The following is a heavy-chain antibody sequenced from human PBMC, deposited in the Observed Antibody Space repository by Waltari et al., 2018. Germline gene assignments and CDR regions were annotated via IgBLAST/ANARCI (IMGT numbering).Heavy chain of an antibody. CDR1: GFTFRSNH. Sequence: EVQLVESGGALVHPGGSLRLSCAASGFTFRSNHMAWVRQAPGKGLELVSIIYAAGSTYYADSVMGRFTISRDNSKNTLHLQMNSLRSEDTAIYYCATARDEETAMVYFDHWGEGSLVSVSS. CDR2: IYAAGST. V-gene: IGHV3-66*02. D-gene: IGHD5-18*01. CDR3: ATARDEETAMVYFDH. J-gene: IGHJ4*02.